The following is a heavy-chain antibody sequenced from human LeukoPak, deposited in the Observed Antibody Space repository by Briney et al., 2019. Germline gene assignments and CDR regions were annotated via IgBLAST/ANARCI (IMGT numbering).Heavy chain of an antibody. CDR1: GGSISSGGYY. CDR3: ARDGDVAAAGTMGWFDP. Sequence: PSETLSLTCTVSGGSISSGGYYWSWIRQPPGKGLEWIGYIYHSGSTYYNPSLKSRVTISVDRSKNQFSLKLSSVTAADTAVYYCARDGDVAAAGTMGWFDPWGQGTLVTVSS. J-gene: IGHJ5*02. D-gene: IGHD6-13*01. CDR2: IYHSGST. V-gene: IGHV4-30-2*01.